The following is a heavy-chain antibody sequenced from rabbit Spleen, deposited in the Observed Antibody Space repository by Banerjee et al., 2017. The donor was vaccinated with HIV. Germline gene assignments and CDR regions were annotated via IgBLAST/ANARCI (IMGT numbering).Heavy chain of an antibody. CDR3: ARDDGTAGDFNL. J-gene: IGHJ4*01. V-gene: IGHV1S45*01. CDR1: GFSFSDRDV. Sequence: QEQLEESGGGLVKPEGSLTLTCKASGFSFSDRDVMCWVRQAPGKGLEWIACIYAGSSGRTYNASWAKGRFTISKTSSTTVTLQMTSLTAADTATYFCARDDGTAGDFNLWGPGTLVTVS. CDR2: IYAGSSGRT. D-gene: IGHD2-1*01.